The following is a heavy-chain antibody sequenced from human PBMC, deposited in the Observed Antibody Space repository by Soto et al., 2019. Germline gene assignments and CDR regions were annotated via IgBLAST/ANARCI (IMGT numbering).Heavy chain of an antibody. Sequence: QVQLVESGGGEVQPGRTLRLSCAASGYAFSSYGMHWVRQAPGKGLEWVAVISYDGSNKYYADSVKGRFTISRDNSKNTLYLHMNSLRAEDTAVYYCALAGTEGYYYYGMDVWGQGTTVTVSS. D-gene: IGHD1-1*01. J-gene: IGHJ6*02. CDR3: ALAGTEGYYYYGMDV. CDR2: ISYDGSNK. CDR1: GYAFSSYG. V-gene: IGHV3-30*03.